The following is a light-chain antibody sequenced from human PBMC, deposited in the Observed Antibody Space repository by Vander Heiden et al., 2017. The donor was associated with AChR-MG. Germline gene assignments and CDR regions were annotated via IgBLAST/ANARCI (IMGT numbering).Light chain of an antibody. V-gene: IGKV3-20*01. CDR1: QSVSSNY. CDR3: QQYGSSHT. CDR2: GAS. J-gene: IGKJ5*01. Sequence: EIVLTQSPGTLSLSPGERATLSCRASQSVSSNYLAWFQQKPGQAPRLLIYGASSRATGIPDRFSGSGSGTDFTLTISRLEPEDFVVYYCQQYGSSHTFGQGTRLEIK.